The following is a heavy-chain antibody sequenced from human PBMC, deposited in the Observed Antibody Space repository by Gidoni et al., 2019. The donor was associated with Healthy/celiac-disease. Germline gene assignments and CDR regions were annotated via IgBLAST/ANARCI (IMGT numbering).Heavy chain of an antibody. CDR1: GFTFSSYA. CDR3: AKDPYGDYVSFDY. CDR2: ISGSGGRT. V-gene: IGHV3-23*01. J-gene: IGHJ4*02. D-gene: IGHD4-17*01. Sequence: EAQLLESGGGLVQPGGSLRLSCAASGFTFSSYAMSWVRQAPGKGLEWVSAISGSGGRTYYTDSVKGRFTISRDNSKNTLYLQMNSLRAEDTAVYYCAKDPYGDYVSFDYWGQGTLVTVSS.